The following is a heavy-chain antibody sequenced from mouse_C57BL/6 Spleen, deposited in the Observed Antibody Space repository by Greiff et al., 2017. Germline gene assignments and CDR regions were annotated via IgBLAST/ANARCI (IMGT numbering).Heavy chain of an antibody. CDR2: IDPSDSYT. CDR3: AREGDYYGSSLRNFDY. CDR1: GYTFTSYW. V-gene: IGHV1-50*01. J-gene: IGHJ2*01. Sequence: QVQLQQPGAELVKPGASVKLSCKASGYTFTSYWMQWVKQRPGQGLEWIGEIDPSDSYTNYNQKFKGKATLTVDTSSSTAYMQLSSLTSEDSAVYYCAREGDYYGSSLRNFDYWGQGTTLTVSS. D-gene: IGHD1-1*01.